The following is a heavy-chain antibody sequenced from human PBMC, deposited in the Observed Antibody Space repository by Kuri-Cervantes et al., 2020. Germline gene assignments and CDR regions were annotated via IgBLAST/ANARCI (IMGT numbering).Heavy chain of an antibody. Sequence: SETLSLTCAVSGGSISSSNWWSWVRQPPGKGLEWIGFIYYSGRTSYNPSLKSRVTISLETSKNQFSLKLTSVTAADTAVYYCARAGFTYGHLLYWGQGNLVTVSS. CDR1: GGSISSSNW. V-gene: IGHV4-30-4*01. CDR3: ARAGFTYGHLLY. J-gene: IGHJ4*02. CDR2: IYYSGRT. D-gene: IGHD3-10*01.